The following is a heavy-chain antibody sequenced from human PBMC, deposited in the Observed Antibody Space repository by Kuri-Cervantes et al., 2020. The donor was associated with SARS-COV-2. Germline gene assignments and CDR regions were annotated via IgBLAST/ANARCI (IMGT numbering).Heavy chain of an antibody. CDR3: ANPTGHYYYGMDV. CDR1: GFTFSSYA. CDR2: ISGSGGST. Sequence: GGSLRLSCAASGFTFSSYAMSWVRQAPGKGLEWVSAISGSGGSTYYADSVKGRFTIPRDNSKNTLYLQMNSLRAEDTAVYYCANPTGHYYYGMDVWGQGTTVTVSS. J-gene: IGHJ6*02. V-gene: IGHV3-23*01.